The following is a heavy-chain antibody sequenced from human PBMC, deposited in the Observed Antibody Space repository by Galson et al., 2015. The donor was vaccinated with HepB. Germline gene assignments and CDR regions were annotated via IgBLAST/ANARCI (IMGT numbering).Heavy chain of an antibody. J-gene: IGHJ4*02. V-gene: IGHV4-31*03. D-gene: IGHD4-23*01. CDR1: GGSISSGGYY. CDR2: IYYSGST. Sequence: LSLTCTVSGGSISSGGYYWSWIRQHPGKGLEWIGYIYYSGSTYYNPSLKSRVTISVDTSKNQFSLKLSSVTAADTAVYYCARVDGGGGTDYYFDYWGQGTLVTVSS. CDR3: ARVDGGGGTDYYFDY.